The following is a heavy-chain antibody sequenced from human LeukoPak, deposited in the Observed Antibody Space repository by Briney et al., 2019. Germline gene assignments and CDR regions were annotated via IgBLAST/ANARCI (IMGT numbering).Heavy chain of an antibody. CDR3: ARWRNDYYDSSGYYNDAFDI. J-gene: IGHJ3*02. Sequence: ASVKVPCKASGYTFTSYYMHWVRQAPGQGLEWMGIINPSGGSTSYAQKFQGRVTMTRDTSTSTVYMELSSLRSEDTAVYYCARWRNDYYDSSGYYNDAFDIWGQGTIVTVSS. CDR1: GYTFTSYY. V-gene: IGHV1-46*01. CDR2: INPSGGST. D-gene: IGHD3-22*01.